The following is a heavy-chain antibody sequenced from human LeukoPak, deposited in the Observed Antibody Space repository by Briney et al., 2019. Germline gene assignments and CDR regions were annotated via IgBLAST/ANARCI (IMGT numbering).Heavy chain of an antibody. CDR2: ISGSGAGT. V-gene: IGHV3-23*01. J-gene: IGHJ4*02. Sequence: PGGSLRLSCAASGFTFSSYAMSWGRQAPGKGLEWVSGISGSGAGTYYADSVKGRFTISRDNSKSTLYLQMNSLRAEDTAVYYCAKPGTMVTATPFFDYWGQGNLVTVSS. CDR1: GFTFSSYA. D-gene: IGHD2-21*02. CDR3: AKPGTMVTATPFFDY.